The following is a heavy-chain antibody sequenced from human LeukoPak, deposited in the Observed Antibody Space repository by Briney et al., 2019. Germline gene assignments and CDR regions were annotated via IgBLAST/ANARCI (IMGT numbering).Heavy chain of an antibody. D-gene: IGHD2/OR15-2a*01. V-gene: IGHV3-30*04. J-gene: IGHJ4*02. CDR1: GFTFSSYA. Sequence: PGGSLRLSCAASGFTFSSYAMHWVRQAPGKGLEWVGVISYEGSNKYYADSVKDRFTISRDNSNNTLSLQMSSLRPEDTAVYYCARDASRHGQYDSMSASYWGQGTLVTVSS. CDR3: ARDASRHGQYDSMSASY. CDR2: ISYEGSNK.